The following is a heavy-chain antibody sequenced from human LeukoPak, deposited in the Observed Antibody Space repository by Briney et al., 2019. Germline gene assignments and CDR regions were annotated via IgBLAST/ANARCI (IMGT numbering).Heavy chain of an antibody. V-gene: IGHV3-7*01. CDR3: ARWDTRGTAHQLDY. CDR2: INQDGSAK. J-gene: IGHJ4*02. Sequence: PGGSLRLSCEASGFTLSSHWMSWVRQAPGKGLEWVANINQDGSAKYYMDSVKGRFTISRDNAKNSMYLQMNSPRVEDTAVYYCARWDTRGTAHQLDYWGQGTLVTVSS. D-gene: IGHD5-18*01. CDR1: GFTLSSHW.